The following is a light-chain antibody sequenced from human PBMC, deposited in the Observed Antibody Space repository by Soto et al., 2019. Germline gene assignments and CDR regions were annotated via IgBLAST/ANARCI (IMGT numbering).Light chain of an antibody. CDR2: ATS. Sequence: EIVLPQSPGTLSLSPGERATLSCRASQSVSSRDLAWYQQKPGQAPRLLIYATSSRATGIPDRFSGSGSGADFTVTISRLEPEEFAVYYCQQYDNPPGYTFGQGTKLEIK. CDR3: QQYDNPPGYT. CDR1: QSVSSRD. V-gene: IGKV3-20*01. J-gene: IGKJ2*01.